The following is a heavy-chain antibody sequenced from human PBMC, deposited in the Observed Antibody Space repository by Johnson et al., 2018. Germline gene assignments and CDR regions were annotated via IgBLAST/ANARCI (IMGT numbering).Heavy chain of an antibody. CDR2: IKQDGSEK. V-gene: IGHV3-7*01. D-gene: IGHD6-19*01. CDR1: GFTFSSYW. J-gene: IGHJ6*02. CDR3: ARDLPVQQWLAYYYYYGMDV. Sequence: VQLVQSGGGLVQPGGSLRLSCAASGFTFSSYWMSWVRQAPGKGLEWVANIKQDGSEKYYVDSGKGRFTISRDNAKNSLFLQMNSLRAEATAVYYCARDLPVQQWLAYYYYYGMDVWGQGTTVTVSS.